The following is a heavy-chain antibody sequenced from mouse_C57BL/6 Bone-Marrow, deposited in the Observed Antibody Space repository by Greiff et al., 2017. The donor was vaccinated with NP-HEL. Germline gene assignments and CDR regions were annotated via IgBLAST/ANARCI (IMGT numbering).Heavy chain of an antibody. J-gene: IGHJ3*01. V-gene: IGHV1-81*01. D-gene: IGHD4-1*01. CDR3: ARSLGLGRAY. CDR1: GYTFTSYG. Sequence: QVQLQQSGAELARPGASVKLSCKASGYTFTSYGISWVKQRTGQGLEWIGEIYPRRGNTYYNEKFKGKATLTADKSSSTAYMELRSLTSEDSAVYFCARSLGLGRAYWGQGTLVTVSA. CDR2: IYPRRGNT.